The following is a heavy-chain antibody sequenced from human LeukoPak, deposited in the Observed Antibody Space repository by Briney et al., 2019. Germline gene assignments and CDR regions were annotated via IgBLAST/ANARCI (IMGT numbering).Heavy chain of an antibody. D-gene: IGHD6-13*01. Sequence: GGSLRLSCAASGFTFSSYGMHWVRQAPGKGLEWVAFIRYDGSNKYYADSVKGRFTISRDNSKNTLYLQMNSLRAEDTAVYYCAKDLKFSIAAAGTNWFDPWGQGTLVTVSS. J-gene: IGHJ5*02. V-gene: IGHV3-30*02. CDR2: IRYDGSNK. CDR1: GFTFSSYG. CDR3: AKDLKFSIAAAGTNWFDP.